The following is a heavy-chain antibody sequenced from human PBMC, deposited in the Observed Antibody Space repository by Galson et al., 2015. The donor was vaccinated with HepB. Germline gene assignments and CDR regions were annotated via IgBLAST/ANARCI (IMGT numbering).Heavy chain of an antibody. J-gene: IGHJ4*02. D-gene: IGHD3-22*01. CDR3: ARVYYYDSSGYWDDY. Sequence: SLRLSCAASGFTFSSYGMHWVRQAPGKGLEWVAVIWYDGSNKYYADSVKGRFTISRDNSKNTLYLQMNSLRAEDTAVYYCARVYYYDSSGYWDDYWGQGTLVTVSS. CDR2: IWYDGSNK. CDR1: GFTFSSYG. V-gene: IGHV3-33*01.